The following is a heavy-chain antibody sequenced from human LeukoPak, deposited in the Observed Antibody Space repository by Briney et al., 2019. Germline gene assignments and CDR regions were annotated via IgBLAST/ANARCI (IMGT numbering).Heavy chain of an antibody. D-gene: IGHD5-24*01. V-gene: IGHV3-30*19. CDR3: ARDSNSMAHFDY. CDR1: GFTFSSYG. J-gene: IGHJ4*02. CDR2: ISYDGSNK. Sequence: GGSLRLSCAASGFTFSSYGMHWVRQAPGKGLEWVAVISYDGSNKYYADSVKGRFTISRDNSKNTLYLQMNSLRAEDTAVYYCARDSNSMAHFDYWGQGTLVTVSS.